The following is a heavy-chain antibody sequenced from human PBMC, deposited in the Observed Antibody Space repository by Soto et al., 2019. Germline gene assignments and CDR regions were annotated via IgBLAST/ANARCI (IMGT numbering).Heavy chain of an antibody. Sequence: PGGSLRRSCAASGFTFSSYNMNWVRQAPGKGLEWVSYISGSGSSIHYADSVKGRFTISRDNAKNSLYLQMNSLRAEDTAVYYCAKDFSYYDSSGYYGYWGQGTLVTVSS. CDR3: AKDFSYYDSSGYYGY. CDR1: GFTFSSYN. V-gene: IGHV3-48*01. D-gene: IGHD3-22*01. CDR2: ISGSGSSI. J-gene: IGHJ4*02.